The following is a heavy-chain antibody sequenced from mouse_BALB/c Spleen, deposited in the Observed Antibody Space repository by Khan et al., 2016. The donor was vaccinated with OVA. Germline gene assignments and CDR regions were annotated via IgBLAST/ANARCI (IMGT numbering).Heavy chain of an antibody. V-gene: IGHV1S41*01. J-gene: IGHJ4*01. D-gene: IGHD1-1*01. CDR1: GYTFTSYW. CDR2: IGPGSSNT. Sequence: DLVKPGASVKLSCKASGYTFTSYWINWIKQRPGQGLEWIGRIGPGSSNTYYNEMFKGKATLTVDTSSSTAYIQLSSLSSEDSAVYFCARENYYGGSCYAIDYWGQGTSVTVSS. CDR3: ARENYYGGSCYAIDY.